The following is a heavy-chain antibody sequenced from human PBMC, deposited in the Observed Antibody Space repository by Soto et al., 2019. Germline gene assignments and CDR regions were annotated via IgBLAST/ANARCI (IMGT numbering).Heavy chain of an antibody. CDR3: AKASSTSQNTAIGYYYMDV. Sequence: GGSLRLSCAASGFTFSSYGMHWVRQAPGKGLEWVAVISYDGSNKYYADSVKGRFTISRDNSKNTLYLQMNSLRAEDTAVYYCAKASSTSQNTAIGYYYMDVWGKGTTVTVSS. CDR1: GFTFSSYG. J-gene: IGHJ6*03. V-gene: IGHV3-30*18. D-gene: IGHD2-2*01. CDR2: ISYDGSNK.